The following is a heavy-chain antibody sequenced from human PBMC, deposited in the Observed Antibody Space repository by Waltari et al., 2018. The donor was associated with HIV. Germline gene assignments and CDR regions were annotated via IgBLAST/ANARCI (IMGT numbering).Heavy chain of an antibody. V-gene: IGHV3-30*02. CDR3: AKDSNIMVYAITYFQH. CDR2: IRYDGSNK. CDR1: GFTFSSYG. J-gene: IGHJ1*01. D-gene: IGHD2-8*01. Sequence: QVQLVESGGGVVQPGGSLRLSCAASGFTFSSYGMHWVRPAPGKGLEWVAFIRYDGSNKYYADSVKGRFTISRDNSKNTLYLQMNSLRAEDTAVYYCAKDSNIMVYAITYFQHWGQGTLVTVSS.